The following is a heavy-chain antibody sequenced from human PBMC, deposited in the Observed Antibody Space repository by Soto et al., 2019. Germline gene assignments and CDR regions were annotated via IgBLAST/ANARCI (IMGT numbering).Heavy chain of an antibody. CDR3: AIIAVAPQVWFDP. D-gene: IGHD6-19*01. Sequence: GESLKISCKGSGYSFTSYWIGWVRQMPGKGLEWMGIIYPGDSDTRYSPSFQGQVTISADKSISTAYLQWSSLKASDTAMYYCAIIAVAPQVWFDPWGQGTLVTVSS. CDR2: IYPGDSDT. V-gene: IGHV5-51*01. J-gene: IGHJ5*02. CDR1: GYSFTSYW.